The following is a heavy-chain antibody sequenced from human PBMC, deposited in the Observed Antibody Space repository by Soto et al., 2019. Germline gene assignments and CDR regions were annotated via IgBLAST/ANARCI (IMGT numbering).Heavy chain of an antibody. CDR2: ISGSGGST. CDR1: GFTFSSYA. J-gene: IGHJ6*02. D-gene: IGHD1-7*01. V-gene: IGHV3-23*01. CDR3: AKDDPPFYTWNYHYYSYYGMAV. Sequence: PGGSLRLSCAASGFTFSSYAMSWVRQAPGKGLEWVSAISGSGGSTYYADSVKGRFTISRDNSKNTLYLHINSLRAEDTAVYYCAKDDPPFYTWNYHYYSYYGMAVWAQGTTVTVSS.